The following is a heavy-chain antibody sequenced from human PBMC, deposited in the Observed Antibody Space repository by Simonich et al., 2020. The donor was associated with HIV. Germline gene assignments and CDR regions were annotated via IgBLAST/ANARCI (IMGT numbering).Heavy chain of an antibody. J-gene: IGHJ6*02. CDR3: ARDFGDSYGPSGGMDV. V-gene: IGHV1-2*06. CDR2: SNPNRGGT. Sequence: QVQLVQSGAEVKKPGASVKVSCKASGYTFTGYYMHWVRQAPGQGLEWMGRSNPNRGGTNDAQKFQGRVTMTRDTSISTAYMELSRLRSDDTAVYYCARDFGDSYGPSGGMDVWGQGTTVTVSS. D-gene: IGHD5-18*01. CDR1: GYTFTGYY.